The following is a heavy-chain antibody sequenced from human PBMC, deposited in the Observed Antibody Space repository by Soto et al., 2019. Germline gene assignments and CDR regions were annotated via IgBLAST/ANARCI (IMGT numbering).Heavy chain of an antibody. Sequence: QVQLQQWGAGLLKPSETLSLTCAVYGGSFSGYYWTWIRQPPGTGLAWIGEINHSGSTNYNPSLKRRVTISLETSRIQFSLKLTSVTAADTAVDYCARDKITGLFDYWGQGTLVTVSS. CDR3: ARDKITGLFDY. CDR2: INHSGST. D-gene: IGHD2-8*02. V-gene: IGHV4-34*01. J-gene: IGHJ4*02. CDR1: GGSFSGYY.